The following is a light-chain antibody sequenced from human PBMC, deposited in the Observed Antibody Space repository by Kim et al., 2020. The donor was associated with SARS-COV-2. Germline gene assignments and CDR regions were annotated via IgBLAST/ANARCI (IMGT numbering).Light chain of an antibody. J-gene: IGLJ2*01. CDR3: CSYTSRSTFV. V-gene: IGLV2-14*03. CDR1: STDVGGYDF. CDR2: DVN. Sequence: GQSLTVSCTGTSTDVGGYDFVSWYQQYPGQVPQLIIYDVNKRPSGISHRFSGSKSGNTASLTIAGLQTEDEADYYCCSYTSRSTFVFGGGTKVTVL.